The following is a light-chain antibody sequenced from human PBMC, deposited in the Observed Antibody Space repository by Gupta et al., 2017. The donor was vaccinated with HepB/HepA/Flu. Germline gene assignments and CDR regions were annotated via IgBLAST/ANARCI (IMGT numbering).Light chain of an antibody. V-gene: IGKV1-33*01. CDR3: QQYDNLPLV. Sequence: DIQMTQSPSSLSASVGDRVTITCQASQDSSNYLNWYQQKPGKAPKLLIYDASNLETGVPSRFSGSGSGTDFTFTISSLQPEDIATYYCQQYDNLPLVFGGGTKVEIK. J-gene: IGKJ4*01. CDR1: QDSSNY. CDR2: DAS.